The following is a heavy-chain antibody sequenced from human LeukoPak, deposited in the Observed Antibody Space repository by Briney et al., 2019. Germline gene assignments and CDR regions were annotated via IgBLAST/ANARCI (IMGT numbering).Heavy chain of an antibody. J-gene: IGHJ4*02. CDR1: GGSFSGYY. CDR2: INHSGST. D-gene: IGHD2-2*01. CDR3: ARYGGNVVVPAVLDY. V-gene: IGHV4-34*01. Sequence: SETLSLTCAVYGGSFSGYYWSWIRQPPGRGREWIGEINHSGSTNYNPSLKSRVTISGDTSKNQYSLKLSSVTAADTAVYYCARYGGNVVVPAVLDYWGQGTLVNVS.